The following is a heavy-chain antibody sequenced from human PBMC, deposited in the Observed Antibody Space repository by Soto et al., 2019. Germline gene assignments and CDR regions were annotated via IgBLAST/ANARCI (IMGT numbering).Heavy chain of an antibody. V-gene: IGHV4-34*01. J-gene: IGHJ4*02. CDR2: INHSGST. CDR1: GGSFSGYY. CDR3: ASSTVTRKGRYFDY. Sequence: ETLSLTCAVYGGSFSGYYWSWIRQPPGKGLEWIGEINHSGSTNYNPSLKSRVTISVDTSKNQFSLKLSSVTAADTAVYYCASSTVTRKGRYFDYWGQGTLVTVSS. D-gene: IGHD4-17*01.